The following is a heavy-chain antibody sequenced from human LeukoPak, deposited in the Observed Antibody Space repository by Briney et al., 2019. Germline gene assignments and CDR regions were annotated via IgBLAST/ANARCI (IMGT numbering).Heavy chain of an antibody. Sequence: SETLSLTCTVSGGSISSYYWSWIRQPPGKGLEWIGYIYYSGSTNYNPSLKSRVTISVDTSKNQFSLKLSSVTAADTAVYYCARAPGSYYNQFDYWGQGTLVTVSS. J-gene: IGHJ4*02. CDR1: GGSISSYY. CDR3: ARAPGSYYNQFDY. CDR2: IYYSGST. V-gene: IGHV4-59*01. D-gene: IGHD3-10*01.